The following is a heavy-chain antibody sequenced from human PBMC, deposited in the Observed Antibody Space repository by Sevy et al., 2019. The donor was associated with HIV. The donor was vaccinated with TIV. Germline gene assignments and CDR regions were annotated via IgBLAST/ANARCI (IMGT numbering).Heavy chain of an antibody. V-gene: IGHV5-51*01. D-gene: IGHD3-22*01. CDR1: GYSFTSHW. CDR2: IYPDDCET. Sequence: GESLKISCEGSGYSFTSHWIGWVRHMPGKGLEWMGIIYPDDCETRYSPSFQGQVTFSADKSISTAYLQWSSLKASDTAMYYCATSRSGYFDSSGYYIYWGQGTMVTVSS. CDR3: ATSRSGYFDSSGYYIY. J-gene: IGHJ4*02.